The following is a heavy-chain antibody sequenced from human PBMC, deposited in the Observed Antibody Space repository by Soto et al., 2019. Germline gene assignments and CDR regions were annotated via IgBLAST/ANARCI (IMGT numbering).Heavy chain of an antibody. J-gene: IGHJ6*02. CDR2: ISGSGGST. V-gene: IGHV3-23*01. CDR3: AKDRVTRNRKSLSDYYYGMDV. D-gene: IGHD1-1*01. CDR1: GFTFSSYA. Sequence: GGSLRLSCAASGFTFSSYAMSWVRQAPGKGLEWVSAISGSGGSTYYAGSVKGRFTISRDNSKNTLYLQMNSLRAEDTAVYYCAKDRVTRNRKSLSDYYYGMDVCGQGTAVTVYS.